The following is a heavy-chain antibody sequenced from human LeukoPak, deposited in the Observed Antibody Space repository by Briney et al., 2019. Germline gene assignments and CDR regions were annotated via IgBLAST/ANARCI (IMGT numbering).Heavy chain of an antibody. CDR2: IYYIGNT. D-gene: IGHD3-10*01. J-gene: IGHJ4*02. Sequence: PSETLSLTCTVSGGSVSSGSYYWTWIRQPPGKGLEWIGYIYYIGNTNYNPSLKSRVTISVDTSKNQFSLKLSSVTAADTAVYYCARGPHYYGSGSRVDYWAREPWSPSPQ. CDR3: ARGPHYYGSGSRVDY. V-gene: IGHV4-61*01. CDR1: GGSVSSGSYY.